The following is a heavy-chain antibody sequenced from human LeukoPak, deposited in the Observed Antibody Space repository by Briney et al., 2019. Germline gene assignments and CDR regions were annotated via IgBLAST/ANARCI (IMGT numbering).Heavy chain of an antibody. CDR2: IYYSGST. CDR3: ARDQRVGAIDY. D-gene: IGHD1-26*01. Sequence: PSQTLSLTCTVSGGSISSGGYYWSWIRQHPGKGLEWIGYIYYSGSTYYNPSLKSRVTISVDTSKNQFPLKLSSVTAADTAVYYCARDQRVGAIDYWGQGTLVTVSS. CDR1: GGSISSGGYY. V-gene: IGHV4-31*03. J-gene: IGHJ4*02.